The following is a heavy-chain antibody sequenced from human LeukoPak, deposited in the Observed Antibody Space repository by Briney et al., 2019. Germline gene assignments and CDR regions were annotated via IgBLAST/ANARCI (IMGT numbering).Heavy chain of an antibody. D-gene: IGHD2-15*01. J-gene: IGHJ4*02. V-gene: IGHV1-69*04. CDR2: IIPILGIA. CDR3: ARVDGSPDY. CDR1: GGTFSSYA. Sequence: GASVKVSCKASGGTFSSYAISWVRQAPGQGLEWMGRIIPILGIANYAQKFQGRVTITRDTSISTAYMELSSLRSEDTAVYYCARVDGSPDYWGQGTLVTVSS.